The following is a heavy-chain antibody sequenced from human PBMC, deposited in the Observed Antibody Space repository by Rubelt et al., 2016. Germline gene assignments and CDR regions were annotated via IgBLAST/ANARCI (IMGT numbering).Heavy chain of an antibody. V-gene: IGHV1-2*06. CDR2: INPNNGVT. CDR3: ARAQDYVYRD. D-gene: IGHD3-16*01. J-gene: IGHJ4*02. CDR1: GYTFTTYY. Sequence: QVQLVQSGAEVKKPGASVKVSCKASGYTFTTYYMHWVRQAPGQGPEWMGRINPNNGVTNYAQKFQGRDTMTRDTSSSTAYMELSRLTADDTAVYFCARAQDYVYRDWGQGTLVTVSS.